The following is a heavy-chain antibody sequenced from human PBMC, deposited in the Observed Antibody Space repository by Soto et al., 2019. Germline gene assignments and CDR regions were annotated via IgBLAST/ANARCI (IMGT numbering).Heavy chain of an antibody. Sequence: PSQTLSLTCAISGDSVSSNSTAGNWIRQSPSRGLEWMRRTYYRPNWYHAHDLSATTRININPATSTNQFSLQLNSVTTEDTAVYYCARDEPSGWCFDYWGQGTLVTVSS. D-gene: IGHD6-19*01. V-gene: IGHV6-1*01. CDR1: GDSVSSNSTA. CDR3: ARDEPSGWCFDY. CDR2: TYYRPNWYH. J-gene: IGHJ4*02.